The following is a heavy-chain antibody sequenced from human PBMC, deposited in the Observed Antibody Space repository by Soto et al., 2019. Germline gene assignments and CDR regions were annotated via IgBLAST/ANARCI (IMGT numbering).Heavy chain of an antibody. D-gene: IGHD3-10*01. CDR3: ARAAYFRSSGSYYFVS. Sequence: QVQLQESGPGLVKPSQTLSLTCNVSDDSLTTNKYAWTWIRQNPEKDLEWIGYVYSNGNTRSSQSLQSRVSMSVDTSKSLFSLRLSSVTAADTAVYFCARAAYFRSSGSYYFVSWGQGTLFTVAS. J-gene: IGHJ4*02. CDR2: VYSNGNT. V-gene: IGHV4-31*03. CDR1: DDSLTTNKYA.